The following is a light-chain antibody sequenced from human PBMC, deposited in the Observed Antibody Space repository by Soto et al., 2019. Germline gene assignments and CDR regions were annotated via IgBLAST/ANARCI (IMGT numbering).Light chain of an antibody. CDR2: EVT. CDR3: SSYADSNSYV. J-gene: IGLJ1*01. CDR1: NSAVAGYNY. Sequence: QSVVNQPPSAAGGPGAAVSISFPGKNSAVAGYNYVYWYQQHPGKAPKLMIYEVTKRPSGVPDRFSGSKSGNTASLTVSGLQAEDEADYYCSSYADSNSYVFGTGTKVTVL. V-gene: IGLV2-8*01.